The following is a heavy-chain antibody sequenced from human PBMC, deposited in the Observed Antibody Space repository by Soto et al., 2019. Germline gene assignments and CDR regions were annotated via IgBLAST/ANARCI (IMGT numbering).Heavy chain of an antibody. Sequence: ESGGGLVKPGGSLRLSCAASGFTFSTYSMNWVRQAPGKGLEWVSSISSSSGYIYYADSVRGRFTISRDNAKNSLFLQMDSLRAEDTAVYSCAREKSGYDRTCDYWGQGTLVTVSS. V-gene: IGHV3-21*01. CDR3: AREKSGYDRTCDY. D-gene: IGHD5-12*01. J-gene: IGHJ4*02. CDR1: GFTFSTYS. CDR2: ISSSSGYI.